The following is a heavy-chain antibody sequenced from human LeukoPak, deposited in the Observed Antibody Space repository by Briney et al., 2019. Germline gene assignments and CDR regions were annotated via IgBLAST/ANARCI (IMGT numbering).Heavy chain of an antibody. CDR1: GFTFSNFW. CDR2: IHPEGNET. V-gene: IGHV3-7*04. J-gene: IGHJ4*02. Sequence: QPGGSLRLSCAVSGFTFSNFWMSWVRQAPGRGLGWVANIHPEGNETYHVESVKGRFTISRDNTKNLLFLQMNGLRVEDTAVYYCARGDDFSGDHWGQGTLVTVSS. CDR3: ARGDDFSGDH. D-gene: IGHD1-1*01.